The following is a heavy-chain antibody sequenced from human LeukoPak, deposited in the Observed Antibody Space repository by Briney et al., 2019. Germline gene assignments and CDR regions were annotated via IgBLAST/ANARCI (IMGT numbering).Heavy chain of an antibody. CDR2: ISSSSSYI. D-gene: IGHD1-26*01. CDR1: GFTFSSYS. J-gene: IGHJ4*02. CDR3: AREAPRGGYMVGAFFDY. Sequence: PGGSLRLSCAASGFTFSSYSMNWVRQAPGKGLEWVSSISSSSSYIYYADSVKGRFTISRDNAKNSLYLQMNSLRAEDTAVYYCAREAPRGGYMVGAFFDYWGQGTLVTVSS. V-gene: IGHV3-21*01.